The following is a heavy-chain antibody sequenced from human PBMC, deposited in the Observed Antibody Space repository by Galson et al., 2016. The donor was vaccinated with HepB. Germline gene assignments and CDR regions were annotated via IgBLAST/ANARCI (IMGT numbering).Heavy chain of an antibody. CDR1: GITFNTYA. D-gene: IGHD3-3*01. CDR2: ISYDGSNK. CDR3: ARDQTLYDFWSGYHLDY. Sequence: SLRLSCAASGITFNTYAMHWVRRAPGNGLEWLALISYDGSNKYYADSVKGRLTISRDNSKNTLYLQMHSLRPEDTAVYYCARDQTLYDFWSGYHLDYWGQGTLVTVSS. J-gene: IGHJ4*02. V-gene: IGHV3-30-3*01.